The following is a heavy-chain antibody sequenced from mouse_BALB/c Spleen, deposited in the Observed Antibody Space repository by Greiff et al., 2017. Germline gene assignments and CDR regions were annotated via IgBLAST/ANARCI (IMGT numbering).Heavy chain of an antibody. CDR1: GYAFTNYL. V-gene: IGHV1-54*01. CDR2: INPGSGGT. Sequence: QVQLQQSGAELVRPGTSVKVSCKASGYAFTNYLIEWVKQRPGQGLEWIGVINPGSGGTNYNEKFKGKATLTADKSSSTAYMQLSSLTSDDSAVYFCARRNYYGSSHPFDYWGQGTTLTVSS. J-gene: IGHJ2*01. D-gene: IGHD1-1*01. CDR3: ARRNYYGSSHPFDY.